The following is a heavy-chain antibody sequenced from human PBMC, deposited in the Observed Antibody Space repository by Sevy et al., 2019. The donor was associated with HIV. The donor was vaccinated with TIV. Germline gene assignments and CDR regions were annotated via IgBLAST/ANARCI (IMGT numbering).Heavy chain of an antibody. CDR1: GYSFTAYW. CDR3: ARPTGLKVGIDFGTLDI. CDR2: IYPGDSET. D-gene: IGHD4-17*01. J-gene: IGHJ3*02. V-gene: IGHV5-51*01. Sequence: GESLKISCKGSGYSFTAYWIDWVRQVPGKGLEWMGTIYPGDSETRYSPSVQGQVTISVDQSLTTAYLQWSSLKPSDTAVYYEARPTGLKVGIDFGTLDIWGQGTMVTVSS.